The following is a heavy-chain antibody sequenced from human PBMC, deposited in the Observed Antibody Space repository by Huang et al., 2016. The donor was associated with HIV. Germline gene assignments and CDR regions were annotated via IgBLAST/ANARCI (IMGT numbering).Heavy chain of an antibody. CDR3: AKESRWFSDFDH. CDR2: ISSDGRSQ. CDR1: GFKLSGFG. D-gene: IGHD2-15*01. Sequence: QVHLVESGGGVVQPGGSLRLSCAASGFKLSGFGMHWVRQAPGKGLEWVAVISSDGRSQFYTDSVKGRFTISRDNSDNTLSLQMKGLRPDDTAVYYCAKESRWFSDFDHWGQGVLVSVSS. V-gene: IGHV3-30*18. J-gene: IGHJ4*02.